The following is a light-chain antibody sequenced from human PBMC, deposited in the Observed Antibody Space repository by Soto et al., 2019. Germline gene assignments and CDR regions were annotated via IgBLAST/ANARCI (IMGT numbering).Light chain of an antibody. V-gene: IGKV3-20*01. J-gene: IGKJ1*01. CDR2: GAS. CDR3: QQYGSSSWT. Sequence: EVVLTQSPGTLSLSPGERATISCRASQSVSSSYLAWYQQKPGQAPRLLIYGASSRATGIPDRFSGSGSGTDFTLTISRLEPEDFAVYYCQQYGSSSWTFGQGTKVDIK. CDR1: QSVSSSY.